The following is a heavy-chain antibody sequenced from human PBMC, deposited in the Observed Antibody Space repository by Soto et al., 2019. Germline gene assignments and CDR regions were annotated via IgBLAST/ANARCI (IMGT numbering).Heavy chain of an antibody. V-gene: IGHV4-39*02. CDR2: IYSSGNT. J-gene: IGHJ4*02. CDR1: GGSSSSTSYY. D-gene: IGHD2-15*01. CDR3: ARDHVVETNYGFFDC. Sequence: SETLSLTCTVPGGSSSSTSYYWGWIRQPPGKGLEWIGSIYSSGNTYYNPSLKSRVTISVDTSKNHVYLKVSSVIAADTAVYYCARDHVVETNYGFFDCWGQGILVTVSS.